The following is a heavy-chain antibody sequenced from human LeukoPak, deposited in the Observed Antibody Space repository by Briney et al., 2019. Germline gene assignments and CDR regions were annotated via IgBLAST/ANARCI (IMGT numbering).Heavy chain of an antibody. CDR1: GFIFSNAW. CDR3: TTDRPVPYCTNGVCYKGALGY. CDR2: IKTKSDGGTT. J-gene: IGHJ4*02. Sequence: GGSLRLSCAASGFIFSNAWMSWVRQAPGKGLEWVGRIKTKSDGGTTDYAAPVKGRFTISRDDSKNTLYLQMNSLKTEDTAVYYCTTDRPVPYCTNGVCYKGALGYWGQGTLVTVSS. V-gene: IGHV3-15*01. D-gene: IGHD2-8*01.